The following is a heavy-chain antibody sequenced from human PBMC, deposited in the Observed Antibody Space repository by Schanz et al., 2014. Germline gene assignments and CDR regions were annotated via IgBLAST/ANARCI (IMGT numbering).Heavy chain of an antibody. CDR2: IIPSLGLA. D-gene: IGHD2-21*01. Sequence: VQLEQSGAEVKKPGSSVKVSCKASGGTFSSFGINWVRQAPGQGLEWMGRIIPSLGLAKYEQNFQGRVTITADTSTTTAYMELSGLRSEDTAVYYCARDRLECGAECYSVEVFEIWGQGTLVIVSS. J-gene: IGHJ4*02. CDR3: ARDRLECGAECYSVEVFEI. V-gene: IGHV1-69*04. CDR1: GGTFSSFG.